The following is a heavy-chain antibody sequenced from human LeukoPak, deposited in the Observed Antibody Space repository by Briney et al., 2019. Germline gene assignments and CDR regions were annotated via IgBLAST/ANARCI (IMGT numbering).Heavy chain of an antibody. CDR2: IYPGDSDI. CDR1: GYSFPTYW. J-gene: IGHJ4*02. D-gene: IGHD6-6*01. V-gene: IGHV5-51*01. CDR3: ARQTYSNSAVVY. Sequence: VESLKISCKASGYSFPTYWIAWVRQVPGKGLEWMGIIYPGDSDIRYSPSFQGQVTISADKSISTAYLQLSNLKASDTAMYYCARQTYSNSAVVYWGQGTLVTVSS.